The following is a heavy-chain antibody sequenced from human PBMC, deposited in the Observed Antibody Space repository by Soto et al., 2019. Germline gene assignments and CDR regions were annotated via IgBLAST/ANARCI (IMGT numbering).Heavy chain of an antibody. CDR1: GYTFRNKG. V-gene: IGHV1-18*01. D-gene: IGHD6-19*01. J-gene: IGHJ6*02. CDR3: SRFIMVGGWFDPNYYHGMDV. Sequence: QVQLVQSEAGGKKPGASVTVSCKTSGYTFRNKGINGGRQAPGQGLEWMGWISGYNGNTNYAQTVQGRVTMTTDTSTGTVYMELRSLKSDDTAIYYCSRFIMVGGWFDPNYYHGMDVWGQGTTVTVSS. CDR2: ISGYNGNT.